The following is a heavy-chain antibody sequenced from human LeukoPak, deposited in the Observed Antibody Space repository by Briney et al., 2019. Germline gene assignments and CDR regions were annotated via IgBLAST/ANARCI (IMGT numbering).Heavy chain of an antibody. D-gene: IGHD6-13*01. V-gene: IGHV3-48*04. CDR1: GFTFSIYS. J-gene: IGHJ6*03. CDR2: ICSSSTI. CDR3: ASDSSSSPAYYHSYMDD. Sequence: GGSLTLFCAASGFTFSIYSVKCVREAPGEGVEGVAYICSSSTIYYADSVKGRFTISRDNAKSSLFLQMNSLRAEDTGVYYCASDSSSSPAYYHSYMDDWGKGTTVTVSS.